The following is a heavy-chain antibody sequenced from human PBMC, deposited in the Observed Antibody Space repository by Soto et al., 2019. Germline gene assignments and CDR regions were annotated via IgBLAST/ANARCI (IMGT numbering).Heavy chain of an antibody. Sequence: QVQLVQSGAEVKKPGASVKVSCKASGYTFTSYDINWVRQATGQGLEWMGWMNPNSGNTGYAQKFQGRAPLTXNXSISTAYMELSSLRSEDTAVYYCARGNGGSYDWFDPWGQGTLVTVSS. CDR1: GYTFTSYD. J-gene: IGHJ5*02. CDR2: MNPNSGNT. V-gene: IGHV1-8*01. CDR3: ARGNGGSYDWFDP. D-gene: IGHD1-26*01.